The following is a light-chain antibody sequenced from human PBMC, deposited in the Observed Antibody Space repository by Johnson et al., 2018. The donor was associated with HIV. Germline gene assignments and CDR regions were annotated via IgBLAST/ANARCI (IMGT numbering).Light chain of an antibody. Sequence: QSVLTQPPSVSAAPGQRVTISCSGSSSNIANNYISWYQQFPGTAPKLLIYDNNKRPSGIPDRFSGSKSGTSATLGITGLQTGDEADYYCGTWDSSLSAGVFGTGNKVTVL. J-gene: IGLJ1*01. CDR1: SSNIANNY. V-gene: IGLV1-51*01. CDR2: DNN. CDR3: GTWDSSLSAGV.